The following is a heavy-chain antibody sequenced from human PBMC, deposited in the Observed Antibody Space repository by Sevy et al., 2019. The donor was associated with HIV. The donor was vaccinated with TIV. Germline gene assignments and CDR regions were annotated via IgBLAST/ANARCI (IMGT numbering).Heavy chain of an antibody. Sequence: GGSLRLSCAASGFTFDDYAMHWVRQAPGKGLEWVSLISWDGGSTYYADSVKGRFTISRDNSKNSLYLQMNSLRAEDTALKYCAKGTGQYDVWSCYGEGGLWGQGTMVTVSS. J-gene: IGHJ4*02. D-gene: IGHD3-3*01. CDR3: AKGTGQYDVWSCYGEGGL. V-gene: IGHV3-43D*03. CDR1: GFTFDDYA. CDR2: ISWDGGST.